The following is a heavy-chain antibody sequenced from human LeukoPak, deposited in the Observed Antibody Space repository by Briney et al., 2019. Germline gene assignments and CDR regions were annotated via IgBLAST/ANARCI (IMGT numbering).Heavy chain of an antibody. CDR1: GGFINSYY. D-gene: IGHD3-9*01. Sequence: SETLSLTCTVSGGFINSYYWSWIRQPAGKGLEWIGLVYTSGITNYNPSLKSRITMSVDTSKNQFSLKLTSVTAADTAVYYCARHNGFDRGYYYYMDVWGKGTTVTVSS. CDR2: VYTSGIT. J-gene: IGHJ6*03. CDR3: ARHNGFDRGYYYYMDV. V-gene: IGHV4-4*07.